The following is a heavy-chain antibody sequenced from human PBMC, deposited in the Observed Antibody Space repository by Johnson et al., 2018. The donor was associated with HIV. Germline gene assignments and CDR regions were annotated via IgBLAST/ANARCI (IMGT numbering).Heavy chain of an antibody. CDR3: AKGDYYDTRAAFDI. V-gene: IGHV3-33*03. CDR2: IRYDGTNK. Sequence: VQLVESGGGVVQPGRSLRLSCAASGFTFSNYGMHWVRQAPGKGLEWVAVIRYDGTNKYYADSVKGRFTISRDNSKNTLYLQMNSLRAEDTAVYYCAKGDYYDTRAAFDIWGQGTMVIVSS. J-gene: IGHJ3*02. CDR1: GFTFSNYG. D-gene: IGHD3-22*01.